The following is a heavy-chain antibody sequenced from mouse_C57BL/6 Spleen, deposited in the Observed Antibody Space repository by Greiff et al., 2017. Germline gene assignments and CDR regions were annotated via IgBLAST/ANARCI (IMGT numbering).Heavy chain of an antibody. CDR3: ARNYDYDGVGAMDY. Sequence: VKLQQSGPGLVQPSQSLSITCTVSGFSLTSYGVHWVRQSPGKGLEWLGVIWSGGSTDYNAAFISRLSISKDNSKSQVFFKMNSLQADDTAIYYCARNYDYDGVGAMDYWGQGTSVTVSS. CDR1: GFSLTSYG. D-gene: IGHD2-4*01. J-gene: IGHJ4*01. V-gene: IGHV2-2*01. CDR2: IWSGGST.